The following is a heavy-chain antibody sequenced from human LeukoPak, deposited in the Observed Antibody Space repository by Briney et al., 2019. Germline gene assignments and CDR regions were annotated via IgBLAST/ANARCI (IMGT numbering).Heavy chain of an antibody. D-gene: IGHD1-26*01. V-gene: IGHV3-53*01. Sequence: GGSLRLSCAASGFTVSSNYMSWVRQAPGKGLEWVSIIYSGGSTFYADSVKGRFTISRDNSKNTLYLQMNSLRAEDTAVYYCARGGSYLSAFDIWAKGQWSPSLQ. CDR2: IYSGGST. CDR1: GFTVSSNY. CDR3: ARGGSYLSAFDI. J-gene: IGHJ3*02.